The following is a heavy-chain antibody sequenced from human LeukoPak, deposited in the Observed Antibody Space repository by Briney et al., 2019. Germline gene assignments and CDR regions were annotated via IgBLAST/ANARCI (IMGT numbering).Heavy chain of an antibody. CDR2: INPNSGGT. D-gene: IGHD6-13*01. Sequence: ASVKVSCKASGYTFTGYYMHWVRQAPGQGLEWMGWINPNSGGTNYAQKFQGRVTMTRDTSISTAYMELSRLRSDDTAVYYCARGIGKAAAGNFDYWGQGTLVTVSS. CDR1: GYTFTGYY. CDR3: ARGIGKAAAGNFDY. V-gene: IGHV1-2*02. J-gene: IGHJ4*02.